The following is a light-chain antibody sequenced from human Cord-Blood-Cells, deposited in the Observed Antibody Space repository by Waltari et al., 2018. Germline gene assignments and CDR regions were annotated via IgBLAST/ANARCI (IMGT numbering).Light chain of an antibody. CDR2: KAS. Sequence: DIQMTQSPSTLSASVGDRVTITCRASQSISSWLAWYQQKPGKAPKLLIYKASSLESGFPSRFSGSGSGTEFTLTISSLQPDDFATYYCQQYNSYLFTFGPGTKVDIK. CDR3: QQYNSYLFT. J-gene: IGKJ3*01. CDR1: QSISSW. V-gene: IGKV1-5*03.